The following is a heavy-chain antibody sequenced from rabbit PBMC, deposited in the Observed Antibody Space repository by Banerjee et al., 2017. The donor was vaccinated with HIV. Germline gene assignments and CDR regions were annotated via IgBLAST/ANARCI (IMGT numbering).Heavy chain of an antibody. J-gene: IGHJ6*01. Sequence: QEQLEESGGDLVKPGASLTLTCTASGFTISSSSYMCWVRQAPGKGLEWFACIYGDSSGTTGYASWAKGRFTISKTSSSTVTLQMTSLTAADTATYFCARDLDGVIGWNFGWWGPGTLVTVS. CDR3: ARDLDGVIGWNFGW. V-gene: IGHV1S45*01. CDR2: IYGDSSGTT. D-gene: IGHD4-1*01. CDR1: GFTISSSSY.